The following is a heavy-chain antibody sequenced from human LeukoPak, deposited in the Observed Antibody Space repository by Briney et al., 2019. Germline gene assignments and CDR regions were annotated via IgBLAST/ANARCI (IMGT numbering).Heavy chain of an antibody. CDR1: GFTFSNYG. J-gene: IGHJ5*02. V-gene: IGHV3-33*06. CDR2: IWYDGNNK. D-gene: IGHD3-9*01. CDR3: AKEGAPYYDISNWFDP. Sequence: GGSLRLSCAVSGFTFSNYGMHWVRRAPAKGLGWVAVIWYDGNNKYYADSVKGRFTISRDNSKNTLYLQMNSLRAEDTAVYYCAKEGAPYYDISNWFDPWGQGTLVTVSS.